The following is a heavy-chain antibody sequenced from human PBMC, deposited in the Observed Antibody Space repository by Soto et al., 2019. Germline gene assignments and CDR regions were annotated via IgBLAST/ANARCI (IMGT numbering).Heavy chain of an antibody. CDR1: GGSISSYY. Sequence: QVQLQESGPGLVKPSETLSLTCTVSGGSISSYYWSWIRQPPGKGLEWIGYIYYCGSTNYNPSLKSRVTITVDTSNNQFPLKLSSVTSADTAVYYVARQLERRPYYYYGMDVWGQGTTVTVSS. CDR3: ARQLERRPYYYYGMDV. V-gene: IGHV4-59*01. CDR2: IYYCGST. D-gene: IGHD1-1*01. J-gene: IGHJ6*02.